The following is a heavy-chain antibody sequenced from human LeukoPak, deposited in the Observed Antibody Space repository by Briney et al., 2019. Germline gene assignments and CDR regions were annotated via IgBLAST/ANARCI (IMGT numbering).Heavy chain of an antibody. D-gene: IGHD2-2*01. CDR3: AREVGYCSSTSCYGTRNYYYYYGMDV. CDR2: ISAYNGNT. CDR1: GYTFTSYG. Sequence: GASVKVSCKASGYTFTSYGISWVRQAPGQGLEWMGWISAYNGNTNYAQKLQGRVTMTTDTSTSTAYMELRSLRSDDTAVYYCAREVGYCSSTSCYGTRNYYYYYGMDVWGKGTRSPSPQ. J-gene: IGHJ6*04. V-gene: IGHV1-18*04.